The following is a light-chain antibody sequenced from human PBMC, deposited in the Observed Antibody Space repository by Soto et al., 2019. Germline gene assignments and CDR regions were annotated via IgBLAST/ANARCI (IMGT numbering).Light chain of an antibody. V-gene: IGKV1-12*01. J-gene: IGKJ1*01. Sequence: DIRLTQSPSFVSAAVGERVTLTCRASQDISNSLAWYQQRPGKAPTLLIFATSNVHRGVPSRFSGSGSGTDFTLTISSLQPEDFTTYYCQQTSSFPRTFGQGTKVEIK. CDR2: ATS. CDR1: QDISNS. CDR3: QQTSSFPRT.